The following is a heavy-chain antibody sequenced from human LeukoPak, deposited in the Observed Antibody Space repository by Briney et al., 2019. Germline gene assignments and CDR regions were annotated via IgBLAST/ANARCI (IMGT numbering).Heavy chain of an antibody. CDR2: ISSSGSTI. J-gene: IGHJ3*02. CDR3: ANLVVVAVNDAFDI. CDR1: GFTFSDYY. V-gene: IGHV3-11*01. D-gene: IGHD2-15*01. Sequence: GSLRLSCAASGFTFSDYYMSWIRQAPGKGLEWVSYISSSGSTIYYADSVKGRFTISRDNAKNSLYLQMNSLRAEDTAVYYCANLVVVAVNDAFDIWGQGTMVTVSS.